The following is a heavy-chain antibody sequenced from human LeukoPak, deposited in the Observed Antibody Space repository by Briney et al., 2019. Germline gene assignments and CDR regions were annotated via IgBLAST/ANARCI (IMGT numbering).Heavy chain of an antibody. CDR1: GYSLIEVA. CDR3: AMTDRYAGRPFDY. V-gene: IGHV1-24*01. J-gene: IGHJ4*02. D-gene: IGHD3-9*01. Sequence: ASVKVSCKVSGYSLIEVAMHRVRQAPGKGLEWVGSFDPEDGEDGETHYAQKFQGRVTMTEDASTDTAYMELTSLSPEDTALYYCAMTDRYAGRPFDYWGQGTLVTVSS. CDR2: FDPEDGEDGET.